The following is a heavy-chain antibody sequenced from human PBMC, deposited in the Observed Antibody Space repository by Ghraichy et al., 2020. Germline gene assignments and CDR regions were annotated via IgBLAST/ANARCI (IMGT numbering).Heavy chain of an antibody. CDR2: ISAYNGNT. V-gene: IGHV1-18*01. Sequence: ASVKVSCKASGYTFTSYGISWVRQAPGQGLEWMGWISAYNGNTNYAQKLQGRVTMTTDTSTSTAYMELRSLRSDDTAVYYCARDSTVVTPDYYYYGMDVWGQGTTVTVSS. J-gene: IGHJ6*02. CDR1: GYTFTSYG. D-gene: IGHD4-23*01. CDR3: ARDSTVVTPDYYYYGMDV.